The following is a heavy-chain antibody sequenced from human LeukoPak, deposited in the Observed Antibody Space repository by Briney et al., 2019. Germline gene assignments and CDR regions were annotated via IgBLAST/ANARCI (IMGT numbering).Heavy chain of an antibody. Sequence: PGGCLSLSCAVCGFIYRRYWLHWVRQPPAKGLVGVRLINSDGSSTSYANSVKGRYTISRDNAKNTLYLQVNSLEAEDRAGYYCARRGSGWGHLDYWGQGTLVTVSS. J-gene: IGHJ4*02. CDR1: GFIYRRYW. D-gene: IGHD6-25*01. CDR3: ARRGSGWGHLDY. CDR2: INSDGSST. V-gene: IGHV3-74*01.